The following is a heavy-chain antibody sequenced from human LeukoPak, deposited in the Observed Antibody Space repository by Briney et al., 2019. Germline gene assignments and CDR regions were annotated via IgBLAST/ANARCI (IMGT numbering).Heavy chain of an antibody. CDR1: GGSISSGGNY. Sequence: PSETLSLTCTVSGGSISSGGNYWSWIRQHPGKGLEWIGYIYYSGSTYYNPSLKSRVTISVDTSKNQFSLKLSSVTAADTAVYDCARDRVAGPYYYYYGMDVWGQGTTVTVSS. CDR2: IYYSGST. J-gene: IGHJ6*02. V-gene: IGHV4-31*03. D-gene: IGHD6-19*01. CDR3: ARDRVAGPYYYYYGMDV.